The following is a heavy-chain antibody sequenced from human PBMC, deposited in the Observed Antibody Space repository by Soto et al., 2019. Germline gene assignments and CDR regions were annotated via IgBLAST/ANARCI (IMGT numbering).Heavy chain of an antibody. CDR3: AKDTVLRYFDWLSDNWFDP. Sequence: GGSLRLSCAASGFTFSSYAMSWVRQAPGKGLEWVSAISGSGGSTYYADSVKGRFTISRDNSKNTLYLQMNSLRAEDTAVYYCAKDTVLRYFDWLSDNWFDPWGQGTLVTVSS. CDR2: ISGSGGST. J-gene: IGHJ5*02. CDR1: GFTFSSYA. D-gene: IGHD3-9*01. V-gene: IGHV3-23*01.